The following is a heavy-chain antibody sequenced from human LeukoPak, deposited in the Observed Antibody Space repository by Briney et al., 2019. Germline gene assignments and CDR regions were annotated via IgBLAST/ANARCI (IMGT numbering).Heavy chain of an antibody. Sequence: ASVKVSCKASGYTFTSYGISWLRQAPRQGLEWMGWISAYNGNTNYAQKLQGRVTMTTDTYTSTAYMELRSLRSDDTAVYYCARAPTYYYDSSGYSDYWGQGTLVTVSS. CDR1: GYTFTSYG. D-gene: IGHD3-22*01. J-gene: IGHJ4*02. V-gene: IGHV1-18*01. CDR3: ARAPTYYYDSSGYSDY. CDR2: ISAYNGNT.